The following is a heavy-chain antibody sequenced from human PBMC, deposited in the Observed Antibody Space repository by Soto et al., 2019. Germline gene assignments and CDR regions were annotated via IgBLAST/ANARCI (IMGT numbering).Heavy chain of an antibody. Sequence: QVQLVESGGGVVQPGRSLRLSCAASGFTFSSYGMHWVRQAPGKGLEWVAVISYDGSNKYYADSVKGRFTISRDKSKNTLYLQMNSLRAEDTAVYYCAKDLKSRTTGAFDIWGQGTMVTVSS. J-gene: IGHJ3*02. V-gene: IGHV3-30*18. CDR3: AKDLKSRTTGAFDI. CDR2: ISYDGSNK. D-gene: IGHD1-7*01. CDR1: GFTFSSYG.